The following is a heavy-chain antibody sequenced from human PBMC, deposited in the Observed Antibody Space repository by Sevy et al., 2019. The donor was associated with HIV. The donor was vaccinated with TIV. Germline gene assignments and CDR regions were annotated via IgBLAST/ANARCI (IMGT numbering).Heavy chain of an antibody. D-gene: IGHD3-3*01. V-gene: IGHV3-30*04. CDR1: GFTFSSYA. J-gene: IGHJ6*02. CDR3: ARDPTRITIFGVVPDISYYYYGMDV. CDR2: ISYDGSNK. Sequence: GGSRRLSCAASGFTFSSYAMHWVRQAPGKGLEWVAVISYDGSNKYYADSVKGRFTISRDNSKKTLYLQMNSLRAEDTAVYYCARDPTRITIFGVVPDISYYYYGMDVWGQGTTVTVSS.